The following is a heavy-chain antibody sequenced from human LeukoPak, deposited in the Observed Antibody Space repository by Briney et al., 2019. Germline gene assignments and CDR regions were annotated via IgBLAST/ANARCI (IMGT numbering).Heavy chain of an antibody. Sequence: PSETLSLTCTVSGGSISSSSYYWDWIRQPPGKGLEWIGSIYYSGSTYYNPSLKSRVTISVDTSKNQFSLKLSSVTAADTAVYYCARDVAAAAPSLAWGQGTLVTVSS. J-gene: IGHJ4*02. CDR3: ARDVAAAAPSLA. V-gene: IGHV4-39*07. D-gene: IGHD6-13*01. CDR1: GGSISSSSYY. CDR2: IYYSGST.